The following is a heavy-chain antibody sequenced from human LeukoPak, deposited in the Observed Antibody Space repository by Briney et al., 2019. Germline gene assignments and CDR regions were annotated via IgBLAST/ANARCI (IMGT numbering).Heavy chain of an antibody. V-gene: IGHV4-59*01. D-gene: IGHD4-11*01. CDR2: IYYSGTT. J-gene: IGHJ2*01. CDR1: GGSISTYY. Sequence: SETLSLTCTVSGGSISTYYWSWIRQPPGKGLEWIGYIYYSGTTNYNPSLKSRVTISIDTSKNHFSLKLSSVTAADTAVYYCARVYSIYWYFDLWGRGTLVTVSS. CDR3: ARVYSIYWYFDL.